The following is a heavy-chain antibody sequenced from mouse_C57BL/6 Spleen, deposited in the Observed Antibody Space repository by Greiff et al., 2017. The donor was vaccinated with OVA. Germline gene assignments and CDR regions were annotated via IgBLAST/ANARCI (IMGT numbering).Heavy chain of an antibody. CDR3: GRGSPPPLYYFDY. V-gene: IGHV1-63*01. CDR2: IYPGGGYT. J-gene: IGHJ2*01. CDR1: GYTFTNYW. Sequence: QVQLQQSGAELVRPGTSVKMSCKASGYTFTNYWIGWAKQRPGHGLEWIGDIYPGGGYTNYNEKFKGKATLTADKSSSTAYMQFSSLTSDDSAIYYCGRGSPPPLYYFDYWGQGTTLTVSS.